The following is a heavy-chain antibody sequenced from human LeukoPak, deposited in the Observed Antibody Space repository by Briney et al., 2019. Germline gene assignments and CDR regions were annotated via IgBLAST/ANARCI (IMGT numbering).Heavy chain of an antibody. CDR2: INPNSHGI. CDR3: ARVKALGIVGSTTVFDP. J-gene: IGHJ5*02. CDR1: GYTFTSYG. V-gene: IGHV1-2*02. Sequence: ASVKVSCKASGYTFTSYGITWVRQAPGQGLEWMGWINPNSHGINYAQKFQGRVTMTRDTSISTAYMELSRLRSDDTAVYYCARVKALGIVGSTTVFDPWGQGTLVTVSS. D-gene: IGHD1-26*01.